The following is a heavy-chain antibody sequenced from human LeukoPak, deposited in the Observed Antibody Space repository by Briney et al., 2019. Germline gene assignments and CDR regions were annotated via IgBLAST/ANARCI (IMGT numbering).Heavy chain of an antibody. D-gene: IGHD3-10*02. CDR3: AREDGWDTMVGVRSGRTFDI. V-gene: IGHV4-4*02. J-gene: IGHJ3*02. CDR2: IYHSGST. CDR1: GGSISSSNW. Sequence: PSETLSLTCAVSGGSISSSNWWSWVRQPPGKGLEWIGEIYHSGSTNYNPSLKSRVTISLDKSKNQFSLKLTSVTAADTAVYYCAREDGWDTMVGVRSGRTFDIWGQGTMVTVSS.